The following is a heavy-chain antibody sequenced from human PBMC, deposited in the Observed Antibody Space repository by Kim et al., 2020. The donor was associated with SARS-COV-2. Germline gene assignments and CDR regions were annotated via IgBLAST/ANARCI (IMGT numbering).Heavy chain of an antibody. D-gene: IGHD6-19*01. J-gene: IGHJ6*02. CDR2: ISWNSGSI. V-gene: IGHV3-9*01. CDR1: GFTFDDYA. Sequence: GGSLRLSCAASGFTFDDYAMHWVRQAPGKGLEWVSGISWNSGSIGYADSVKGRFTISRDNAKNSLYLQMNSLRDEDTALYYCEKERIGEGLGGMEVWGQG. CDR3: EKERIGEGLGGMEV.